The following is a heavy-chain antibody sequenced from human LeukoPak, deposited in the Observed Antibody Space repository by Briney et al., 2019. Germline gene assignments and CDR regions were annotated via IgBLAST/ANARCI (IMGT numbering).Heavy chain of an antibody. D-gene: IGHD3-10*01. Sequence: GEALKISCKGSGCCFTSYWIGGVRPLPGKGLEGMGIIYPGDSDNRYSPSFQGQVTISADKSISTAYLQWSSLKASDTAMYYCARAMRWFGEEFDYWGQGTLVTASS. V-gene: IGHV5-51*01. CDR1: GCCFTSYW. CDR2: IYPGDSDN. CDR3: ARAMRWFGEEFDY. J-gene: IGHJ4*02.